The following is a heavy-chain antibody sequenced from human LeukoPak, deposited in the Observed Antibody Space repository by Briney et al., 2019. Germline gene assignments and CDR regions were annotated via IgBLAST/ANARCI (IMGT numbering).Heavy chain of an antibody. CDR1: GYTFTSYY. CDR2: INPNSGGT. V-gene: IGHV1-2*02. CDR3: AGDGYNSRRFFDY. D-gene: IGHD5-24*01. J-gene: IGHJ4*02. Sequence: ASVKVSCKASGYTFTSYYMHWVRQAPGQGLEWMGWINPNSGGTNYAQKFQGRVTMTSDTSINTAYMELSRLTSDDTAVYYCAGDGYNSRRFFDYWGQGTLVTVSS.